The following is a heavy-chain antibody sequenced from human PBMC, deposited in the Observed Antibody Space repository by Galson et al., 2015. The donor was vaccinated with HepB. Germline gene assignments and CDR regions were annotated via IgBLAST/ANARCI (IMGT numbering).Heavy chain of an antibody. V-gene: IGHV3-7*03. CDR1: GFTFNNYL. D-gene: IGHD3-10*01. CDR2: VKQDESEK. Sequence: SLRLSCAASGFTFNNYLMSWVRQAPGKGLEWVANVKQDESEKYYADSVKGRFTISRDNAKNSLYLQMNSLRVEDTAVYFCARDVCNPLQHASGSASRTYFKGYYYYYGMDVWGQGTTVAVSS. J-gene: IGHJ6*02. CDR3: ARDVCNPLQHASGSASRTYFKGYYYYYGMDV.